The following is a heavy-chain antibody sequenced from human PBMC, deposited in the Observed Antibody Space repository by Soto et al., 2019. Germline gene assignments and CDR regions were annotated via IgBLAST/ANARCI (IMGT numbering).Heavy chain of an antibody. Sequence: QVQLQESGPGLVKPSETLSLTCTVSGGSVISGSYYWSWIRQPPGKGLEWVGCISDTGSGDYNPSLKSRVTISVHTSNRQVSLRLNSVTAADTAVYYCARAQSGYDPLGMDVGGQGTTVTVSS. CDR1: GGSVISGSYY. CDR3: ARAQSGYDPLGMDV. V-gene: IGHV4-61*01. CDR2: ISDTGSG. D-gene: IGHD5-12*01. J-gene: IGHJ6*02.